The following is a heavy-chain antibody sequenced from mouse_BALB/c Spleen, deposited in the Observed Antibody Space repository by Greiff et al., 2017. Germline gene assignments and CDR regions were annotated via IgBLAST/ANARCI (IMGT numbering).Heavy chain of an antibody. CDR3: SRDDGYSWFAY. Sequence: VQLQQSGPGLVAPSQSLSITCTVSGFSLTGYGVNWVRQPPGKGLEWLGMIWGDGSTDYNSALKSRLSISKDNSKSQVFLKMNSLQTDDTARYYCSRDDGYSWFAYWGQGTLVTVSA. CDR1: GFSLTGYG. J-gene: IGHJ3*01. D-gene: IGHD2-3*01. CDR2: IWGDGST. V-gene: IGHV2-6-7*01.